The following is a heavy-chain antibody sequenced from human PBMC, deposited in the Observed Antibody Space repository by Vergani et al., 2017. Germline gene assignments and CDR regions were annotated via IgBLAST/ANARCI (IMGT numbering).Heavy chain of an antibody. J-gene: IGHJ4*02. CDR1: GGSISSSSYY. CDR2: LYYSGST. V-gene: IGHV4-39*01. Sequence: QLQLQESGPGLVQPSETLSLTCTVSGGSISSSSYYWGWIRQPPGKGLEWIGSLYYSGSTYYNPSLKSRVTISVDTSKNQFSLKLSSVTAADTAVYYCALSIVVIPLCWGQGTLVTVSS. D-gene: IGHD3-22*01. CDR3: ALSIVVIPLC.